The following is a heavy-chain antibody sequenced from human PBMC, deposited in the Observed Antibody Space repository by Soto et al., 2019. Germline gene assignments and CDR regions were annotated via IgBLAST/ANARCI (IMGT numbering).Heavy chain of an antibody. V-gene: IGHV5-51*01. CDR3: ARRGDFWSGTTQAGYYYGMDV. J-gene: IGHJ6*02. CDR2: IYPADSDT. D-gene: IGHD3-3*01. CDR1: GYSFTGFW. Sequence: GESLKISCQASGYSFTGFWIGWVRQLPGKGLEWMGTIYPADSDTKYSLSFEAQVIISVDKSVNPAYLHWSSLKASDSATYYCARRGDFWSGTTQAGYYYGMDVWGQGTTVTGS.